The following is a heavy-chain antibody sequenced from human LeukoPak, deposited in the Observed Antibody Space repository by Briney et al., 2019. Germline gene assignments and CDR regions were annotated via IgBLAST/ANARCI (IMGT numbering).Heavy chain of an antibody. V-gene: IGHV3-69-1*01. J-gene: IGHJ4*02. CDR3: AAGGAPGRFDY. CDR1: GFTVSSNY. Sequence: GGSLRLSCAASGFTVSSNYMSWVRQAPGKGLEWVSYISSSSTIYYADSVKGRFTISRDNAKNSLYLQMNSLRAEDTAVYYCAAGGAPGRFDYWGRGAPVTVSP. D-gene: IGHD6-13*01. CDR2: ISSSSTI.